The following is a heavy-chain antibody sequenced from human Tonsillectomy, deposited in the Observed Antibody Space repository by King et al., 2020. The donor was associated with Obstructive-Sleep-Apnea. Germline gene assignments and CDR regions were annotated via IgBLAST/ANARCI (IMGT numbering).Heavy chain of an antibody. J-gene: IGHJ4*02. CDR1: GFTFSDYY. CDR3: ARSPPVTGGNYFDY. D-gene: IGHD4-23*01. Sequence: VQLVESGGGLVKPGGSLRLSCAASGFTFSDYYMSWIRQAPGKGLEWVSFISSSSSYTNYADSVKGRFTISRDNAKNSLYLQMNSLRAEDTAVYYCARSPPVTGGNYFDYWGQGTLVTVSS. V-gene: IGHV3-11*06. CDR2: ISSSSSYT.